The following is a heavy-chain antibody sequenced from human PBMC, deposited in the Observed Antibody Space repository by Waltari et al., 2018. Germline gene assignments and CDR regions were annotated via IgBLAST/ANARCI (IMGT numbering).Heavy chain of an antibody. V-gene: IGHV4-59*11. Sequence: QVQLQESGPGLVKHSETLSLTCTVSGGSISSHYWSWFRQAPGQGLERYGYIYYSGSTNYNPSLKSRVTISVDTSKNQFSLKLSSVTAADTAVYYCARMRPYDYVWGSYRPDAFDIWGQGTMVTVSS. CDR3: ARMRPYDYVWGSYRPDAFDI. J-gene: IGHJ3*02. CDR2: IYYSGST. D-gene: IGHD3-16*02. CDR1: GGSISSHY.